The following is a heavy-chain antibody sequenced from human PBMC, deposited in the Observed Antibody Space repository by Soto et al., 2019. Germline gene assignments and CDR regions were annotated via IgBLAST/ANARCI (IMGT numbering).Heavy chain of an antibody. J-gene: IGHJ4*02. CDR1: GFSLSTSGVG. CDR2: IYWDDDK. D-gene: IGHD2-2*01. CDR3: ARSPDLVVVPAAISYYFDY. Sequence: SGPTLVNPTQTLTLTCTFSGFSLSTSGVGVGWIRQPPGKALEWLALIYWDDDKRYSPSLKSRLTITKDTSKNQVVLTMTNMDPVDAATYSCARSPDLVVVPAAISYYFDYWGQGTLVTVSS. V-gene: IGHV2-5*02.